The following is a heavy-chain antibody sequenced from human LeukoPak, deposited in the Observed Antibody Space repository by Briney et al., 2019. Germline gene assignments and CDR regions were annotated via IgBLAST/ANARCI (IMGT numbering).Heavy chain of an antibody. CDR3: ARVELIVALPTSFDP. J-gene: IGHJ5*02. D-gene: IGHD5-12*01. CDR1: GGSIRSNNHY. Sequence: SETLSLTCAVSGGSIRSNNHYWGWIRQPPGKGLEWIGNIYFNGNIACNPSLQSRVTISVDTSKNQFSLRLNSVTSADTAMYYCARVELIVALPTSFDPWGQGTLVTVSS. V-gene: IGHV4-39*07. CDR2: IYFNGNI.